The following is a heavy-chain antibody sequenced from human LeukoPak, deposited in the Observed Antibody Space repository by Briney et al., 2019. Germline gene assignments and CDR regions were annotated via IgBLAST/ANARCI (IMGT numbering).Heavy chain of an antibody. CDR3: GRFGYVAGIDL. D-gene: IGHD6-19*01. CDR2: IDPAGTDT. CDR1: GFSFNSYW. Sequence: GGSLSLSCAASGFSFNSYWMTWVRQPPGRGLEWVANIDPAGTDTYHADPVKGRFTISRDNAKNLVYLQMNTLRAEDTAVYSCGRFGYVAGIDLWGQGTLVTVSS. J-gene: IGHJ4*02. V-gene: IGHV3-7*01.